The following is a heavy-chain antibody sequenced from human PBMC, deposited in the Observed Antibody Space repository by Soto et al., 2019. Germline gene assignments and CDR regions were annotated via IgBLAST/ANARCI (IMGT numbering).Heavy chain of an antibody. Sequence: ASVKVSCKASGYTFTSYGISWVRQAPGQGLEWMGWISAYNGNTNYGQKLQGRVTMTTDTSTSTAYMELRSLRSDDTAVYYCARDLAAAGPFDYWGQGTLVTVSS. V-gene: IGHV1-18*01. CDR2: ISAYNGNT. D-gene: IGHD6-13*01. CDR3: ARDLAAAGPFDY. CDR1: GYTFTSYG. J-gene: IGHJ4*02.